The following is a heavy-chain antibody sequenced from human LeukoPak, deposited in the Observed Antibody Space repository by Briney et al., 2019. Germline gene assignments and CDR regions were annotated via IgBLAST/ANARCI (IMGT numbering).Heavy chain of an antibody. V-gene: IGHV5-10-1*01. CDR2: IDPSDSYT. J-gene: IGHJ4*02. CDR3: ARHELVVKHPFDY. Sequence: GESLQIPSKGSGYTLTSYCSSWVRQMPGKGLEWMGRIDPSDSYTNYSPSFQGHVTISADKSISTAYLQWSSLKASDTAMYYCARHELVVKHPFDYWGQGSLLTVSS. D-gene: IGHD2-8*02. CDR1: GYTLTSYC.